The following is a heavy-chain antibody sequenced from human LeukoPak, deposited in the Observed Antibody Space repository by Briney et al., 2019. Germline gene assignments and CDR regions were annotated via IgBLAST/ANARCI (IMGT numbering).Heavy chain of an antibody. J-gene: IGHJ4*02. D-gene: IGHD5-18*01. CDR2: INPGDSDT. V-gene: IGHV5-51*01. CDR3: ARGLDGYSYGGDY. Sequence: GESLKISCKGSGYSFTSHWIGWVRQMPGKGLEWVGIINPGDSDTRYSPSFQGQVTISADKSISTAYLQWSSLKASDTAMYYCARGLDGYSYGGDYWGQGTLVTVSS. CDR1: GYSFTSHW.